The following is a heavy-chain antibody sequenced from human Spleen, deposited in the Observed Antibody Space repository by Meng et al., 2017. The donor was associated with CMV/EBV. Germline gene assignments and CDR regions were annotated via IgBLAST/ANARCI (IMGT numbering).Heavy chain of an antibody. CDR2: IKEDGSEK. CDR1: GFTANIAW. V-gene: IGHV3-7*01. CDR3: AREFYDFWSAYYTGTGMGMDV. D-gene: IGHD3-3*01. Sequence: GGSLRPSFTVPGFTANIAWMSWVRPAPGRGLQWVANIKEDGSEKYYVDFVKGRFTISRDNAKNSLFLQMNSLRAEDTAVYYCAREFYDFWSAYYTGTGMGMDVWGQGTTVTVSS. J-gene: IGHJ6*02.